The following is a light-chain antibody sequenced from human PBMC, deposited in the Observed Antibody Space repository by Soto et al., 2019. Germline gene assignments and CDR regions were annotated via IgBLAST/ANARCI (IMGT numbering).Light chain of an antibody. CDR3: MQALQTPFT. CDR1: QSLLHRNGYNY. CDR2: LGS. J-gene: IGKJ4*01. Sequence: DIVMTQSPLSLPVTPGEPASISCRSSQSLLHRNGYNYLDWYLQKPGQSPRLLIYLGSIRASGVPDRFSVSGSGTDFTLKISRLEAEDVGVYYCMQALQTPFTFGGGTKVEIK. V-gene: IGKV2-28*01.